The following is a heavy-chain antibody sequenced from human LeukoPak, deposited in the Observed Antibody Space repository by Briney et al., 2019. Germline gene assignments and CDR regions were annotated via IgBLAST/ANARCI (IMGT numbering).Heavy chain of an antibody. V-gene: IGHV4-39*01. J-gene: IGHJ3*02. CDR2: IYYSGST. CDR3: ARRMERRGIVVVVAAGNYAFDI. D-gene: IGHD2-15*01. CDR1: GGSISSSSYY. Sequence: PSETLSLTCTVSGGSISSSSYYWGWIRQPPGKGLEWIGSIYYSGSTYYNPSLKSRVTISVGTSKNQFSLKLSSVTAADTAVYYCARRMERRGIVVVVAAGNYAFDIWGQGTMVTVSS.